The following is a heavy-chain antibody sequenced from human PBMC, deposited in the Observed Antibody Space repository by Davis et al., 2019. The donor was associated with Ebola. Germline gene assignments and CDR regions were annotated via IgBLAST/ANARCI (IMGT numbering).Heavy chain of an antibody. CDR3: ARERSIVLVPTAMDY. J-gene: IGHJ4*02. D-gene: IGHD2-2*01. V-gene: IGHV7-4-1*02. Sequence: ASVKVSCKASGYTFTGYDINWVRQATGQGLEWMGWINTNTGNPTYAQGFTGRFVFSLDTSVSTAYLQISSLKAEDTAVYYCARERSIVLVPTAMDYWGQGTLVTVSS. CDR2: INTNTGNP. CDR1: GYTFTGYD.